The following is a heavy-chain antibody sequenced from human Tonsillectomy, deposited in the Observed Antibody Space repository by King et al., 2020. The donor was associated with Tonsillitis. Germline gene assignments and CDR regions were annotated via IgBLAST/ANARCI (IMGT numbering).Heavy chain of an antibody. Sequence: QLQESGPGLVKPSETLSLTCAVSGYSITSGFYWGWIRQPPGKGLEWFGSIYHSGSTYYNPSLKSRVTISVDTSTNQFSLKLSSVTAADTDVYYCGRARDWVQLFDYWGQGTQVTVSS. CDR2: IYHSGST. J-gene: IGHJ4*02. V-gene: IGHV4-38-2*01. D-gene: IGHD5-24*01. CDR1: GYSITSGFY. CDR3: GRARDWVQLFDY.